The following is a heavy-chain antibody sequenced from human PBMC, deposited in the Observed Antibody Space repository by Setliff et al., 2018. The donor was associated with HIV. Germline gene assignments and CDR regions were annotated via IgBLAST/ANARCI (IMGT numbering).Heavy chain of an antibody. CDR2: ISYDGSNK. CDR1: GFTFSSYG. Sequence: GGSLRLSCAASGFTFSSYGMHWVRQAPGKGLEWVAGISYDGSNKYYTDSVKGRFTISRDNSKNTLYLQMNSLRAEDSAVYYCAREVAADGTYFDYWGQGTLVTVSS. D-gene: IGHD6-13*01. J-gene: IGHJ4*02. V-gene: IGHV3-30*03. CDR3: AREVAADGTYFDY.